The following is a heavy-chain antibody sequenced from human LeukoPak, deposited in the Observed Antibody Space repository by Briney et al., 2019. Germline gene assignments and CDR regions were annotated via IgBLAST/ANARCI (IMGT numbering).Heavy chain of an antibody. CDR3: AKDSIAGYSSGWYYDY. CDR1: GFTFSSYS. V-gene: IGHV3-21*01. CDR2: ISSSSSYI. Sequence: GGSLRLSCAASGFTFSSYSMNWVRQAPGKGLEWVSSISSSSSYIYYADSVKGRFTISRDNAKNSLYLQMNSLRAEDTAVYYCAKDSIAGYSSGWYYDYWGQGTLVTVSS. J-gene: IGHJ4*02. D-gene: IGHD6-19*01.